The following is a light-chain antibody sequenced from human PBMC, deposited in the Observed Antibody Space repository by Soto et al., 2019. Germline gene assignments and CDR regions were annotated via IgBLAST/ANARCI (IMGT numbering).Light chain of an antibody. Sequence: DIQMTQSPSSLSASVGDRVTITCRASQSISSYLNWYQQKPGKAPKLLIYAASSLQSGVPSRFSGSGSGTDFTLTISSLQPEDFATYYCQQYNSYSGVTFGPGTKVDIK. V-gene: IGKV1-39*01. J-gene: IGKJ3*01. CDR2: AAS. CDR3: QQYNSYSGVT. CDR1: QSISSY.